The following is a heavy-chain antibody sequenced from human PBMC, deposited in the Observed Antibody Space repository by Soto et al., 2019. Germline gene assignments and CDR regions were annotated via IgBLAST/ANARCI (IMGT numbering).Heavy chain of an antibody. CDR2: ISYDGSDK. CDR1: GFTFSSHA. J-gene: IGHJ4*02. V-gene: IGHV3-30*18. CDR3: AKDVAQGSTGHFDF. D-gene: IGHD2-21*01. Sequence: GGSLRLSCAASGFTFSSHAMHWVRQAPGKGLQWVAVISYDGSDKYYADSVKGRFTISRDNSKNTLYLQMGSLGAEDTAVYYCAKDVAQGSTGHFDFWGQGTLVTVSS.